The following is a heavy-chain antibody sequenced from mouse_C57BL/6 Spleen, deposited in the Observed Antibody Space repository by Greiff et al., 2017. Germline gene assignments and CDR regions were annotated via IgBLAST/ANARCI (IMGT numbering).Heavy chain of an antibody. CDR2: ISIGGDYI. CDR1: GFTFSSYA. V-gene: IGHV5-9-1*02. J-gene: IGHJ3*01. CDR3: TRVIYGSSSFAY. D-gene: IGHD1-1*01. Sequence: EVHLVESGEGLVKPGGSLKLSCAASGFTFSSYAMSWVRQTPEKRLEWVAYISIGGDYIYYADTVKGRFTISRDNARNTLYLQMSSLKSEDTAMYYCTRVIYGSSSFAYWGQGTLVTVSA.